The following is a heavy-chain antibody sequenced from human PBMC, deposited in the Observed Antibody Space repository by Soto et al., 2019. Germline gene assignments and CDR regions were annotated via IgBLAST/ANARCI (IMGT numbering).Heavy chain of an antibody. CDR2: MTSSGAYI. Sequence: GGSLRLSCAASGFAFMSYTMNWVRQAPGKGLEWVSSMTSSGAYIYHADSVKGRFTISRDNAKNSLYLEMNSLRAEDTALYYCARDSYASHDSSTGFPNDYWGRGTLVTVSS. D-gene: IGHD3-3*01. CDR1: GFAFMSYT. CDR3: ARDSYASHDSSTGFPNDY. V-gene: IGHV3-21*01. J-gene: IGHJ4*02.